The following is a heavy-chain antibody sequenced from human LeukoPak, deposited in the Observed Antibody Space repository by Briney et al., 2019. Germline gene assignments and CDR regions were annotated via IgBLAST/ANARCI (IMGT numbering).Heavy chain of an antibody. V-gene: IGHV1-2*02. Sequence: ASVKVSCKASGYTFTGYYMHWVRQAPGQGLEWMGWINPNSGATEYAQRFQGRVTMTRDTSISTAYMELYRLRSDDTAVYYWARAVPTALPDYCYYYMDVWGKGTKVTVSS. D-gene: IGHD2-2*02. CDR3: ARAVPTALPDYCYYYMDV. CDR1: GYTFTGYY. CDR2: INPNSGAT. J-gene: IGHJ6*03.